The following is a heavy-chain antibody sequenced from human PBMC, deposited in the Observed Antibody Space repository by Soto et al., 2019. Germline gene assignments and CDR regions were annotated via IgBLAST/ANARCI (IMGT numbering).Heavy chain of an antibody. V-gene: IGHV4-59*01. J-gene: IGHJ6*03. CDR2: IYYSGCT. D-gene: IGHD3-10*01. CDR3: ARGLRGEYFQGSGSFYYHMDV. Sequence: SETMSLTCTVSGGSTSSYDWSWIRQPQGKGLEAIGYIYYSGCTNYNPSLESRVTISVDTSKNQFSLKLSSVTAADTAVYFCARGLRGEYFQGSGSFYYHMDVWGKGTTVTVSS. CDR1: GGSTSSYD.